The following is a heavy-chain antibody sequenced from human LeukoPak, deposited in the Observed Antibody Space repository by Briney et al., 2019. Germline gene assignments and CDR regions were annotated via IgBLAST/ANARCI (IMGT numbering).Heavy chain of an antibody. V-gene: IGHV3-23*01. CDR2: IGSSVGST. D-gene: IGHD5-24*01. CDR3: VKDIQLST. J-gene: IGHJ3*01. CDR1: GFNFITAA. Sequence: GGSLRLSCAASGFNFITAAMTWVRQAPGKGLEWVSLIGSSVGSTYYADSVKGRFTISRDNFNHTLSLQMNSLRVEDTAIYYCVKDIQLSTWGLGTMVTVSS.